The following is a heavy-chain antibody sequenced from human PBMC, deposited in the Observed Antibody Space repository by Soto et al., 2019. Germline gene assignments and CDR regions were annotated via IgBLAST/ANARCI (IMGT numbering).Heavy chain of an antibody. CDR1: GYTFTSYY. V-gene: IGHV1-46*01. CDR3: ARDPVAFKYYYGSGSYSWFAP. CDR2: INPSGGST. Sequence: GASVKVSCKASGYTFTSYYMHWVRQAPGQGLEWMGIINPSGGSTSYAQKFQGRVTMTRDTSTSTVYMELSSLRSEDTAVYYCARDPVAFKYYYGSGSYSWFAPWGQGTQVTVS. D-gene: IGHD3-10*01. J-gene: IGHJ5*02.